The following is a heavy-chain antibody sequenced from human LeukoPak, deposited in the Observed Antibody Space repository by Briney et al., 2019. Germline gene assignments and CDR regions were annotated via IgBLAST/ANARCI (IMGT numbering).Heavy chain of an antibody. CDR2: ISGSGGST. J-gene: IGHJ4*02. V-gene: IGHV3-23*01. CDR3: ANFYSSSWFNFDY. Sequence: GGSLRLSCAASGFTFSSYAMSWVRQAPGKGLEWVSAISGSGGSTYYADSVKGRFTISRDNSKNTLYLQMNSLRAEDTAVYHCANFYSSSWFNFDYWGQGTLVTVSS. CDR1: GFTFSSYA. D-gene: IGHD6-13*01.